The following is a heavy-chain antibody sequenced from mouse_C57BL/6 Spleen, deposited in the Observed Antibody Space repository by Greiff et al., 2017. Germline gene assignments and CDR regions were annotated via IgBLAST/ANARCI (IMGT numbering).Heavy chain of an antibody. V-gene: IGHV1-82*01. D-gene: IGHD2-4*01. Sequence: QVQLQQSGPELVKPGASVKISCKASGYAFSSSWMNWVKQRPGKGLEWIGRIYPGDGDTNYNGKFKGKATLTADKSSSTAYMQLSSLTSEDSAVXFCARWVIYYDYDDYGGQGTTLTVSS. CDR1: GYAFSSSW. CDR2: IYPGDGDT. CDR3: ARWVIYYDYDDY. J-gene: IGHJ2*01.